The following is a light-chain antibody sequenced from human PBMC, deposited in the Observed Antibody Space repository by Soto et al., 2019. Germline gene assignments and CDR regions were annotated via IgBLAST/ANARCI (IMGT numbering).Light chain of an antibody. CDR3: QQYGSSPPVT. Sequence: EIVLTQSPGTLSLSPGERATLSCRASQSVSSSYLAWYQQKPGQAPRLLIYGASGRATGIPDRFSGSGSGTDFTLTISRLKPEDFAVYYCQQYGSSPPVTFGQGTRVEIK. V-gene: IGKV3-20*01. CDR2: GAS. J-gene: IGKJ5*01. CDR1: QSVSSSY.